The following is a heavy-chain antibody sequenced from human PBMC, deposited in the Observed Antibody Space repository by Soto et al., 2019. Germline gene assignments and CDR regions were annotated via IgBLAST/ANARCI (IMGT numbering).Heavy chain of an antibody. V-gene: IGHV4-31*03. CDR1: GGSISSGGYY. CDR2: IYYSGST. J-gene: IGHJ5*02. Sequence: SETLSLTCTVSGGSISSGGYYWSWIRQHPGKGLEWIGYIYYSGSTYYNPSLKSRVTISVDTSKNQFSLKLSSVTAADTAVYYCARGRVGSTGYSSGWYGNWFDPWGQGTLVTVSS. CDR3: ARGRVGSTGYSSGWYGNWFDP. D-gene: IGHD6-19*01.